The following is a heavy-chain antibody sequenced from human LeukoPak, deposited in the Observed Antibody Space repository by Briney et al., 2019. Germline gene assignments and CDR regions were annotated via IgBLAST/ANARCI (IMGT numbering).Heavy chain of an antibody. D-gene: IGHD3-3*01. Sequence: GGSLRLSCAGSGFTFSSYSMNWVRQAPGKGLEWVSSISSSSSYIYYADSVKGRFTISRDNAKNTLYLQMNSLRAEDTAIYYCARDERLLSFLKWGQGTLVTVSS. J-gene: IGHJ4*02. V-gene: IGHV3-21*04. CDR2: ISSSSSYI. CDR3: ARDERLLSFLK. CDR1: GFTFSSYS.